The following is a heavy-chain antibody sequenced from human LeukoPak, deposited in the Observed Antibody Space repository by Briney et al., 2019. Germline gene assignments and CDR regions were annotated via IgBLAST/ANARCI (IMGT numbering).Heavy chain of an antibody. D-gene: IGHD6-6*01. Sequence: GGSLRLSCAASGFTFSSYGMNWVRQAPGKGLEWVSYISISGNTIYYADSVKGRFTISRDNSRNSLYLQMNSLRAEDTAVYYCARDLDDSSSIYYYYGMDVWGQGTTVTVSS. J-gene: IGHJ6*02. CDR3: ARDLDDSSSIYYYYGMDV. CDR1: GFTFSSYG. CDR2: ISISGNTI. V-gene: IGHV3-48*01.